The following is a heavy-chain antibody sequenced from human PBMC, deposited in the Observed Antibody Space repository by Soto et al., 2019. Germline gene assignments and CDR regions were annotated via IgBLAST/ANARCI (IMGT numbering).Heavy chain of an antibody. J-gene: IGHJ6*02. CDR2: INVDGTET. Sequence: LVIQDPGKGLVGVSDINVDGTETWYADSVKGRFTISRDNDKKALYLHMTGLRVDDTGVYYFARDKEDIMINSGMGIWGQGTMVTLYS. V-gene: IGHV3-74*01. CDR3: ARDKEDIMINSGMGI. D-gene: IGHD3-22*01.